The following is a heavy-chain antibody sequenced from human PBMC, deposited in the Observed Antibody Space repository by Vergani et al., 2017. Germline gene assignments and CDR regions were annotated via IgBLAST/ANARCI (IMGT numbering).Heavy chain of an antibody. V-gene: IGHV1-3*01. CDR2: INDGNGDT. D-gene: IGHD3-3*01. CDR1: GYTFTSYA. Sequence: QVQLVQSGSELKKPGASVKVSCKASGYTFTSYAMHWVRQAPGQRLEWMGWINDGNGDTKYSQKFQGRVTITRDISASTAYMELSSPRSEDTAVYYCARGGVFGVVTPPDYWGQGTLVTVSS. J-gene: IGHJ4*02. CDR3: ARGGVFGVVTPPDY.